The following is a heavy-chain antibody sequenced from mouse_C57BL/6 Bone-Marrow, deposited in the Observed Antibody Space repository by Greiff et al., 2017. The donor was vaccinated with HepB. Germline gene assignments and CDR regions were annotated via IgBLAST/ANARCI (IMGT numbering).Heavy chain of an antibody. Sequence: EVKVEESGGGLVKPGGSLKLSCAASGFTFSDYGMHWVRQAPEKGLEWVAYISSGSSTIYYADTVKGRFTISRDNAKNTLFLQMTSLRSEDTAMYYCASYYYGSSPYFDYWGQGTTLTVSS. D-gene: IGHD1-1*01. CDR3: ASYYYGSSPYFDY. CDR2: ISSGSSTI. J-gene: IGHJ2*01. V-gene: IGHV5-17*01. CDR1: GFTFSDYG.